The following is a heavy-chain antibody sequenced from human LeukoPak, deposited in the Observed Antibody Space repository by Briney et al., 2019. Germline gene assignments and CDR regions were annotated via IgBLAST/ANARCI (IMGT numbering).Heavy chain of an antibody. CDR1: GFTLSSYA. Sequence: GGSLRLSCAASGFTLSSYAMSGVRQAPGKGLEWVSAISKSDGSTYYADSVNGRFTISRDNSKNMLYLEMNSLRADDTAVYYCANPLGANYDFWSGYYDWGQGTLVTVSS. D-gene: IGHD3-3*01. CDR2: ISKSDGST. CDR3: ANPLGANYDFWSGYYD. V-gene: IGHV3-23*01. J-gene: IGHJ4*02.